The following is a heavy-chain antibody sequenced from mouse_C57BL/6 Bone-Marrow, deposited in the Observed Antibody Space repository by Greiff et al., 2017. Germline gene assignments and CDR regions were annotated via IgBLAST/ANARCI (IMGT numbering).Heavy chain of an antibody. CDR1: GYTFTSYW. D-gene: IGHD1-1*01. CDR3: ARPTGYGSSPVGYFDV. J-gene: IGHJ1*03. V-gene: IGHV1-59*01. Sequence: QVQLQQPGAELVRPGTSVKLSCKASGYTFTSYWMHWVKQRPGQGLEWIGVIDPSDSYTNYNQKFKGKATLTVDTSSSTAYMQLSSLTSEDSAVYYGARPTGYGSSPVGYFDVWGTGTTVTVSS. CDR2: IDPSDSYT.